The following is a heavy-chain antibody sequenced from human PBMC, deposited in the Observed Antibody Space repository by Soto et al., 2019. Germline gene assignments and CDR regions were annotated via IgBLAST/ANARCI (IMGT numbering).Heavy chain of an antibody. CDR2: IYYSGST. V-gene: IGHV4-31*03. CDR3: ARGVTMVRGVIHTPYFDY. Sequence: QVQLQESGPGLVKPSQTLSLTCTVSGGSISSGGYYWSWIRQHPGKGLEWIGYIYYSGSTYYNPSLKSRVTISVDTSKNPFSLKLRSVTAADTAVYYCARGVTMVRGVIHTPYFDYWGQGTLVTVSS. D-gene: IGHD3-10*01. J-gene: IGHJ4*02. CDR1: GGSISSGGYY.